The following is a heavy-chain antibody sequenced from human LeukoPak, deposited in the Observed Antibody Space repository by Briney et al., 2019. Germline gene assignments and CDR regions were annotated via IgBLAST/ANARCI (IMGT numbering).Heavy chain of an antibody. CDR2: ISYDGSNK. CDR3: ARDGGSSTSWYSC. Sequence: GGSLRLSCAASGFTFSSYAMHWVRQAPGKGLEWVAVISYDGSNKYYADSVKGRFTISRDNSKNTLYLQMNSLRAEDTAVYYCARDGGSSTSWYSCWGRGTLVTVSS. CDR1: GFTFSSYA. V-gene: IGHV3-30*04. D-gene: IGHD2-2*01. J-gene: IGHJ4*02.